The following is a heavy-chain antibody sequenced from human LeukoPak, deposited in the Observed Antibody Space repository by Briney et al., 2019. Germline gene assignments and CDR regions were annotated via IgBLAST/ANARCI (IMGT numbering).Heavy chain of an antibody. CDR1: GFTFSGYA. CDR2: ISGSGGST. D-gene: IGHD1-26*01. CDR3: ARVLAGATYFDY. Sequence: QPGGSLRLSCAASGFTFSGYAMSWVRQAPGKGLEWVSAISGSGGSTYYADSVKGRFTISRDNSKNTLYLQMNSLRAEDTAVYYCARVLAGATYFDYWGQGTLVTVSS. V-gene: IGHV3-23*01. J-gene: IGHJ4*01.